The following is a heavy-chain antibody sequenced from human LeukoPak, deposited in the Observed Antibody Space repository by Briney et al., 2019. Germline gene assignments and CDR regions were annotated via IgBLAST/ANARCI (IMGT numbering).Heavy chain of an antibody. D-gene: IGHD3-22*01. CDR3: AKDYYDSSGYAARDAFDI. CDR1: GFTFSSYE. Sequence: PGGSLRLSCAASGFTFSSYEMNWVRQAPGKGLEWVSYISSSGSTIYYADSVKGRFTISRDNAKNSLYLQMNSLRAEDTAVYYCAKDYYDSSGYAARDAFDIWGQGTMVTVSS. J-gene: IGHJ3*02. CDR2: ISSSGSTI. V-gene: IGHV3-48*03.